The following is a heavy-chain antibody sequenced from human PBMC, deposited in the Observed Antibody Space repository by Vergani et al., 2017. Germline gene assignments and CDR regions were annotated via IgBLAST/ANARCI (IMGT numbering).Heavy chain of an antibody. CDR3: ARDRRTGYSSSGGLDN. V-gene: IGHV3-23*01. J-gene: IGHJ4*02. D-gene: IGHD3/OR15-3a*01. Sequence: EVQLLESGGGLVQPGGSLRLTCAASEFTFSNYAMNWVRQAPGKGLEWVSSVTGSGGSSYYADSVKGRFTISGDNSKNTVYLQMSSLRVEDPAVYYCARDRRTGYSSSGGLDNWGQGTLVTVSS. CDR2: VTGSGGSS. CDR1: EFTFSNYA.